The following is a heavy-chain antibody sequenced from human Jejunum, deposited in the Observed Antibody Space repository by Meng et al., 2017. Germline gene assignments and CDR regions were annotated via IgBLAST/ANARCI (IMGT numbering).Heavy chain of an antibody. CDR3: ARDGHFGSRSHS. Sequence: GGSLRLSCAASGFTFGNYAMSWVRQAPGKGLEWVASISGGGLTTYYADSVKGRFAISRDNSKNTLYLQMSSLRAEGTAVYYCARDGHFGSRSHSGGQGKLVNVAS. D-gene: IGHD3-10*01. J-gene: IGHJ4*02. CDR2: ISGGGLTT. CDR1: GFTFGNYA. V-gene: IGHV3-23*01.